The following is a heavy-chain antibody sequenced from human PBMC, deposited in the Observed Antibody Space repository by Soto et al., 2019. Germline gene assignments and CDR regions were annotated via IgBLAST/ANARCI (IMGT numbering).Heavy chain of an antibody. CDR2: IYSGGST. CDR3: ARDVTSYYYYYMDV. CDR1: GFTVSSNY. Sequence: PGGSLRLSCAASGFTVSSNYMSWFRQAPGKGLEWVSVIYSGGSTYYADSVKGRFTISRHNSKNTLYLQMNSLRAEDTAVYYCARDVTSYYYYYMDVWGKGTTVTVS. D-gene: IGHD2-2*01. J-gene: IGHJ6*03. V-gene: IGHV3-53*04.